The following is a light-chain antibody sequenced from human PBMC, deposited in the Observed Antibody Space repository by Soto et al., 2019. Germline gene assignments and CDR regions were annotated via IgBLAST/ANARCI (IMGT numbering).Light chain of an antibody. J-gene: IGLJ2*01. CDR1: SSDVGGYNY. CDR3: SSYTSSSTVV. V-gene: IGLV2-14*01. CDR2: EVS. Sequence: QSALTQPASVSGSPGQSITISCTRTSSDVGGYNYVSWYQQHPGKAPKLMIYEVSNRPSGVSNRFSGSKSGNTASLTISGLQAEDEDDYYCSSYTSSSTVVFGGGTKLTVL.